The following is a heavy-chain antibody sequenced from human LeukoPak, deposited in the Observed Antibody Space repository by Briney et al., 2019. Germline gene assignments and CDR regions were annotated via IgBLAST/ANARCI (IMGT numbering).Heavy chain of an antibody. Sequence: SSETLSLTCAVYGGSFSGYYWSWIRQPPGKGLEWIGEINHSGSTNYNPSLQSRVTISVDTSKNQFSLKLSSVTAADTAVYYCARNVLYYYYYMDVWGKGTTVTVSS. J-gene: IGHJ6*03. CDR2: INHSGST. V-gene: IGHV4-34*01. CDR3: ARNVLYYYYYMDV. D-gene: IGHD2-8*02. CDR1: GGSFSGYY.